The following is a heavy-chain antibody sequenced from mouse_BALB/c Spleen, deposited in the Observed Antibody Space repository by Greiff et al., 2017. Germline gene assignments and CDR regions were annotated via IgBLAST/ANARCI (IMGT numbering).Heavy chain of an antibody. J-gene: IGHJ2*01. CDR1: GFTFTDYY. V-gene: IGHV7-3*02. Sequence: EVKVVESGGGLVQPGGSLRLSCATSGFTFTDYYMSWVRQPPGKALEWLGFIRNKANGYTTEYSASVKGRFTISRDNSQSILYLQMNTLRAEDSATYYCARDIGTGTGFDYWGQGTTLTVSS. D-gene: IGHD4-1*01. CDR3: ARDIGTGTGFDY. CDR2: IRNKANGYTT.